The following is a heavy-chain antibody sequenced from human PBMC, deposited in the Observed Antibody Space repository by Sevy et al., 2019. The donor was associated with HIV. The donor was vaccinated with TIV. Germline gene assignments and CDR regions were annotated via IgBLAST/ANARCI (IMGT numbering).Heavy chain of an antibody. CDR2: ISYEGSET. J-gene: IGHJ4*02. D-gene: IGHD6-13*01. CDR1: GFIFSTHA. Sequence: GGSLRLSCAASGFIFSTHAMHWVRQAPGKGLEWVAVISYEGSETDYADSVKGRFTISRDNSKNTLYLQMNGMRVEDTAVYYCARDGGYGINWYPVYWGQGTLVTVSS. CDR3: ARDGGYGINWYPVY. V-gene: IGHV3-30-3*01.